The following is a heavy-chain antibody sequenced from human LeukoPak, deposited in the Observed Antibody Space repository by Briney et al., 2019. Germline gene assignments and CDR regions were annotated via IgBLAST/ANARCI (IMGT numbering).Heavy chain of an antibody. CDR1: GGSIIGDY. CDR3: ARGITGSTGFDY. D-gene: IGHD1-7*01. CDR2: IYSSGTT. V-gene: IGHV4-4*07. J-gene: IGHJ4*02. Sequence: SETLSLTRTVSGGSIIGDYWSWIRQPAGKGLEWIGRIYSSGTTTYNPSLKSRVTMSVDTSNNQFSLKLSSVTAADTAVYYCARGITGSTGFDYWGQGTPVAVSS.